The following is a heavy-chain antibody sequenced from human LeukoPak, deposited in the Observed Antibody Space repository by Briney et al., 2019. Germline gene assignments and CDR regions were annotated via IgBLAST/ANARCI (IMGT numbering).Heavy chain of an antibody. Sequence: GGSLRLSCAASGFTFDDYAMHWVRQAPGKGLEWVSGISWNSGSIGYADSVKGRFTISRDNAKNSLYLQMNSLRAEDTALYYCAKDSSWDDSILGDAFDIWGQGTMVTVSS. CDR1: GFTFDDYA. CDR2: ISWNSGSI. D-gene: IGHD3-22*01. V-gene: IGHV3-9*01. J-gene: IGHJ3*02. CDR3: AKDSSWDDSILGDAFDI.